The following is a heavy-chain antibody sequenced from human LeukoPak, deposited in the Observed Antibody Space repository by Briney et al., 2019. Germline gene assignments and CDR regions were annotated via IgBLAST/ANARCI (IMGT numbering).Heavy chain of an antibody. V-gene: IGHV4-34*01. CDR2: INHSGST. J-gene: IGHJ4*02. CDR1: GGSFSGYY. D-gene: IGHD1-26*01. CDR3: TRDSGSWTVDY. Sequence: SETLSLTCAVYGGSFSGYYWSWIRQPSGKGLEWIGEINHSGSTNYNPSLKGRVTISVDTSKNQFSLKLSSVTAADTAVYYCTRDSGSWTVDYWGQGTLVTVSS.